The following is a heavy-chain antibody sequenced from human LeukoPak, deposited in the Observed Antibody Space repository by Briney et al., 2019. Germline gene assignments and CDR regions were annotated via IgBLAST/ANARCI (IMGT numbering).Heavy chain of an antibody. D-gene: IGHD6-19*01. Sequence: PSETLSITCTVSGGSISSSSSSWGWIRQPPGKGLEWIGSIYYSGSTYYNPSLKSRVTISVDTSKNQFSLKLSSVTAADTAVYYCARHGGSSGFPEYYFDYWGQGTLVTVSS. CDR2: IYYSGST. CDR3: ARHGGSSGFPEYYFDY. V-gene: IGHV4-39*01. CDR1: GGSISSSSSS. J-gene: IGHJ4*02.